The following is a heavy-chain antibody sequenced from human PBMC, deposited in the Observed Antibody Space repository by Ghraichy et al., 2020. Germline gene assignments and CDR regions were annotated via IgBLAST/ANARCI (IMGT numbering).Heavy chain of an antibody. V-gene: IGHV3-48*04. CDR1: GFTFSSYN. CDR2: ISSSSSTI. J-gene: IGHJ6*02. D-gene: IGHD3-10*01. Sequence: GGSLRLSCAASGFTFSSYNMNWVRQAPGKGLEWVSYISSSSSTIYYADSVKGRFTISRDNAKNSLYLQMNSLRAEDTAVYYCAYGSGRSYYYYGMDVWGQGTTVTVSS. CDR3: AYGSGRSYYYYGMDV.